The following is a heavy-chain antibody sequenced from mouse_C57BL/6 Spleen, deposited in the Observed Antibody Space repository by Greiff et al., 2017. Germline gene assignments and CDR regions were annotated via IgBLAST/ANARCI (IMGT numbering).Heavy chain of an antibody. CDR1: GYTFTSYW. D-gene: IGHD1-1*01. J-gene: IGHJ3*01. CDR2: IHPNSGST. Sequence: QVQLQQPGAELVKPGASVKLSCKASGYTFTSYWMHWVKQRPGQGLEWIGMIHPNSGSTNYNEKFKSKATLTVDKSSSTAYMQLSSLTSEDSAVYYCARDYGSSYPAWFAYWGQGTLVTVSA. V-gene: IGHV1-64*01. CDR3: ARDYGSSYPAWFAY.